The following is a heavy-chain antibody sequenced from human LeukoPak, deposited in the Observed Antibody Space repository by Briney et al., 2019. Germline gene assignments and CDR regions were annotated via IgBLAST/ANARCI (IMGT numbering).Heavy chain of an antibody. CDR2: ISAYNGNT. CDR3: ATGKYYYGSGSSHFDY. V-gene: IGHV1-18*01. J-gene: IGHJ4*02. CDR1: GYTFTSYG. Sequence: ASVKVSCKASGYTFTSYGISWVRQAPGQGLEWMGWISAYNGNTNCAQKLQGRVTMTTDTSTSTAYMELSSLRSEDTAVYYCATGKYYYGSGSSHFDYWGQGTLVTVSS. D-gene: IGHD3-10*01.